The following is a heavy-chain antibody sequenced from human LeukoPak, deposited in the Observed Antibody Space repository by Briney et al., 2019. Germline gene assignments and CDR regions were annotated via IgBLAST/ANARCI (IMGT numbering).Heavy chain of an antibody. V-gene: IGHV3-33*01. Sequence: PGRSLRLSCAASGFTFSSYGMHWVRQAPGKGLEWVAVIWYDGSNKYYADSVKGRFTISRDNSKNTLYLQMNSLRAEDTAVYYCARVIVPLEQQLVDPYFDYWGQGTLVTVSS. CDR2: IWYDGSNK. J-gene: IGHJ4*02. D-gene: IGHD6-13*01. CDR3: ARVIVPLEQQLVDPYFDY. CDR1: GFTFSSYG.